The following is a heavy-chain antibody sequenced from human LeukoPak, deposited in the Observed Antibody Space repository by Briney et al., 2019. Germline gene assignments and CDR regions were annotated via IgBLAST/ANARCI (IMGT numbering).Heavy chain of an antibody. CDR1: GDSIGSSNYY. J-gene: IGHJ4*02. V-gene: IGHV4-39*01. CDR3: SRRAPMATYY. CDR2: IYYTGST. Sequence: SETLSLTCTVFGDSIGSSNYYWGWIRQPPGKGLEWIGSIYYTGSTYYNPSLKSRVTISVDTSKNQFSLKLSSVTAADTAVYYCSRRAPMATYYWGQGTLVTVSS. D-gene: IGHD3-10*01.